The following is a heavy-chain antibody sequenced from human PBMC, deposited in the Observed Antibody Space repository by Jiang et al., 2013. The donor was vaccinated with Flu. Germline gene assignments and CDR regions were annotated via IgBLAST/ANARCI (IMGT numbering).Heavy chain of an antibody. CDR3: AKVVWRFGYGDHEETFNPDAFDI. J-gene: IGHJ3*02. CDR2: ISSSSSII. V-gene: IGHV3-48*01. D-gene: IGHD4-17*01. Sequence: GGSLRLSCAASGFTFTNYNMNWVRQAPGKGLEWVSYISSSSSIIYYADSVKGRFTISRDNSKNTLYLQMNSLRAEDTAVYYCAKVVWRFGYGDHEETFNPDAFDIWGQGTMVTVSS. CDR1: GFTFTNYN.